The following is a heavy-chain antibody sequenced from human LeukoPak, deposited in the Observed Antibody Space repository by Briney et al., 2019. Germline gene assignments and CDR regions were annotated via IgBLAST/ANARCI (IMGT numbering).Heavy chain of an antibody. CDR2: IRYDGSNK. J-gene: IGHJ3*02. D-gene: IGHD2-2*01. CDR3: AKGPKYCSSTSCYDGDAFDI. V-gene: IGHV3-30*02. Sequence: PGGSLRLSCAASGFTFSSYGMHWVRQAPGKGLEWVAFIRYDGSNKYYADSVKGRYTISRDNSKNTLYLQMNSLRAEDTAVYYCAKGPKYCSSTSCYDGDAFDIWGQGTMVTVSS. CDR1: GFTFSSYG.